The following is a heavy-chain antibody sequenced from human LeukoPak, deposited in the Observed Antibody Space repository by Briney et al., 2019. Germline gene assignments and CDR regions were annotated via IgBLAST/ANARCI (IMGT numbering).Heavy chain of an antibody. V-gene: IGHV4-30-2*01. CDR3: ARDQLWFGEQPSVFMDV. J-gene: IGHJ6*03. CDR2: IYHSGST. CDR1: GGSISSGGYS. Sequence: PSQTLSLTCAVSGGSISSGGYSWSRIRQPPGKGLEWIGYIYHSGSTYYNPSLKSRVTISVDRSKNQFSLKLSSVTAADTAVYYCARDQLWFGEQPSVFMDVWGKGTTVTVSS. D-gene: IGHD3-10*01.